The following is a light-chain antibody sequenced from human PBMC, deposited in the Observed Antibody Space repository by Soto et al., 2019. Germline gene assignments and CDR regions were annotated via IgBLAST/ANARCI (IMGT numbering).Light chain of an antibody. CDR1: RSNIGSNT. Sequence: QAVVTQPPSASGTPGQRVTISCSGSRSNIGSNTVTWYQQLPGTAPKLLIYTNDQRPSGVPDRFSGSKSGTSAPLAISGLQSEDEADYYCAAWDDSLNGYVFGTGTKVTVL. J-gene: IGLJ1*01. CDR3: AAWDDSLNGYV. CDR2: TND. V-gene: IGLV1-44*01.